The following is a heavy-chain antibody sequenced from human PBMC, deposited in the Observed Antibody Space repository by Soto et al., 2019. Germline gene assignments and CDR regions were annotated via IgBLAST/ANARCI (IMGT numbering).Heavy chain of an antibody. CDR3: ARTNRRRVLFDYYYYGMDV. CDR1: GGSFSAYY. Sequence: SETLSLTCAVYGGSFSAYYWAWIHQSPGKGLEWIGEIDHSGSTNFNPSLKSRVIISVDTSKNQFSLKLTSVTAADTAVYYCARTNRRRVLFDYYYYGMDVWGQGATVTVSS. D-gene: IGHD2-8*01. CDR2: IDHSGST. V-gene: IGHV4-34*01. J-gene: IGHJ6*02.